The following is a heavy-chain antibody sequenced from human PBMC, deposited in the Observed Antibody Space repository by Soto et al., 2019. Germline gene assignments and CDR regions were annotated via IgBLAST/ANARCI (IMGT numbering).Heavy chain of an antibody. CDR3: ARAGPRITAPLGIDP. V-gene: IGHV1-18*01. Sequence: ASVKVSCKASGYTFTSYGISWVRQAPGQGLEWMGWISAYNGNTNYAQKLQGRVTMTTDTSTSTAYMELRSLRSDDTAVYYCARAGPRITAPLGIDPWGQGTLVTVSS. CDR2: ISAYNGNT. CDR1: GYTFTSYG. D-gene: IGHD1-20*01. J-gene: IGHJ5*02.